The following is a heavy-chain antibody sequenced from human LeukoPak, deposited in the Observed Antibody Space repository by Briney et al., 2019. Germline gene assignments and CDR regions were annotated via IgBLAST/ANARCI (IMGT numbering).Heavy chain of an antibody. CDR3: AITMVRGVIIFKGDFDY. CDR2: ISSSGSTI. J-gene: IGHJ4*02. V-gene: IGHV3-48*03. CDR1: GFTFSSYE. D-gene: IGHD3-10*01. Sequence: PGGSLRLSCAASGFTFSSYEMSWVRQAPGKGLEWVSYISSSGSTIYYADSVKGRFTISRDNAKNSLYLQMNSLRAEDTAVYYCAITMVRGVIIFKGDFDYWGQGTLVTVSS.